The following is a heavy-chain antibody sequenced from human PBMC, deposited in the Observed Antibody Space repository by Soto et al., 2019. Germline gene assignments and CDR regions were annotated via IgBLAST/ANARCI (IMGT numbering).Heavy chain of an antibody. CDR3: ARDLGGSGRRDAFDI. Sequence: EVQLVESGGGLVQPGGSLRLSCAASGFTVSSNYMSWVRQAPGKGLEWVSVIYSGGSTYYADSVKGRFTISRDNSKNTLYLQMNSLRAEDTAVYYCARDLGGSGRRDAFDIWGQGTMVTVSS. CDR1: GFTVSSNY. CDR2: IYSGGST. V-gene: IGHV3-66*01. D-gene: IGHD3-10*01. J-gene: IGHJ3*02.